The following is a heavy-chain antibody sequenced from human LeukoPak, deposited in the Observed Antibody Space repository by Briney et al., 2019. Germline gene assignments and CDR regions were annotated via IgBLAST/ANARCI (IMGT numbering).Heavy chain of an antibody. D-gene: IGHD3-22*01. CDR3: ASPDSSGYSPGY. CDR1: GFTFSSYA. Sequence: GGSLRLSCAASGFTFSSYAMHWIRQAPGKGLEWVAVISYDGSNKYYADSVKGRFTISRDNSKNTLYLQMNSLRAEDTAVYYCASPDSSGYSPGYWGQGTLVTVSS. V-gene: IGHV3-30-3*01. J-gene: IGHJ4*02. CDR2: ISYDGSNK.